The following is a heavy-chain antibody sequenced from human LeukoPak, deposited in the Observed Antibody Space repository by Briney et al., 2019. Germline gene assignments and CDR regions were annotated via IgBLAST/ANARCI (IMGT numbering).Heavy chain of an antibody. J-gene: IGHJ4*02. Sequence: GGSLRLSCAASGFTFSSYAMSWVRQAPGTGLEWVSASSGSGGSTYYADSVKGRFTISRDNSKNTLYLQMNSLRAEDTAIYYCAKDLGASETYYDILAGYNYFDYWGQGTLVTVSS. D-gene: IGHD3-9*01. CDR2: SSGSGGST. V-gene: IGHV3-23*01. CDR1: GFTFSSYA. CDR3: AKDLGASETYYDILAGYNYFDY.